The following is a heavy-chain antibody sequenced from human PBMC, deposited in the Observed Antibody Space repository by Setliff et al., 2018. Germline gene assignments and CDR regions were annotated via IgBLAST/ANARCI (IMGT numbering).Heavy chain of an antibody. CDR1: GFTFNTHA. Sequence: PGGSLRLSCAASGFTFNTHAIHWVRQAPGKGLEWVAMIWADPNSNTKYYADSVKGRFSVSRDNSRNTVFLQMTGLRAEDTALYYCTRDPPGSGWSFDYWGQGALVT. CDR2: IWADPNSNTK. V-gene: IGHV3-33*01. CDR3: TRDPPGSGWSFDY. D-gene: IGHD6-19*01. J-gene: IGHJ4*02.